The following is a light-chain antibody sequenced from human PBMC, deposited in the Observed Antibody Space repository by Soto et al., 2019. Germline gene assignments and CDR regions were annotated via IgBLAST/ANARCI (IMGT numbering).Light chain of an antibody. CDR3: CSYAGSHTKYV. Sequence: QSALTQPRSVSGSPGQSVTISCTGTSSDVAGYSYVSWYQQHPGKAPKVIIYDVTQRPSGVPDRFSGSKSGNAASLTISGLQAEDEADYYCCSYAGSHTKYVFGTGTKLTVL. J-gene: IGLJ1*01. CDR2: DVT. V-gene: IGLV2-11*01. CDR1: SSDVAGYSY.